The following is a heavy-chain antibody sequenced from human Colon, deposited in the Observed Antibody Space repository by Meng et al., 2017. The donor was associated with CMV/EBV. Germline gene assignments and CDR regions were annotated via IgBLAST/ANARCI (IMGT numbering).Heavy chain of an antibody. D-gene: IGHD2-2*01. J-gene: IGHJ6*02. CDR3: AGGYCSSTSCYRATTRYYYGMDV. CDR2: IYYSGST. V-gene: IGHV4-39*07. CDR1: GGSISSSSYY. Sequence: GSLRLSCTVSGGSISSSSYYWGWIRQPPGTGLEWIGSIYYSGSTYYNPSLKSRVTISVDTSKNQFSLKLSSVTAADTAVYYCAGGYCSSTSCYRATTRYYYGMDVWGQGTTVTVSS.